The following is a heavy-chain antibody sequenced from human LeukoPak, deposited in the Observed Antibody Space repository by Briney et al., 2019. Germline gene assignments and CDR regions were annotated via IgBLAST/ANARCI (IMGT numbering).Heavy chain of an antibody. CDR3: ARDPPYVVVPAATRSDY. Sequence: PGGSLRLSCAASGFTFSDYYMSWIRQAPGKGLEWVSYISSSGSTIYYADSVKGRFTISRDNAKNSLYLQMNSLRAEDTAVYYCARDPPYVVVPAATRSDYWGQGTLVTVSS. J-gene: IGHJ4*02. CDR1: GFTFSDYY. V-gene: IGHV3-11*01. D-gene: IGHD2-2*01. CDR2: ISSSGSTI.